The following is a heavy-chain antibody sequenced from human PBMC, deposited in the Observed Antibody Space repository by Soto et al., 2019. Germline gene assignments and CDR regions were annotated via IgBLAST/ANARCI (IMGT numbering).Heavy chain of an antibody. V-gene: IGHV3-53*01. J-gene: IGHJ4*02. CDR2: IFGGGTT. CDR3: VRTSSY. CDR1: GFAVNSDY. D-gene: IGHD2-2*01. Sequence: PGGSLRLSCAASGFAVNSDYMSWVRQAPGKGLEWVSVIFGGGTTKYSDSVKGRFTISRDNSKNTVFLQMNSLRAEDTAVYYCVRTSSYWGQGIRVTVSS.